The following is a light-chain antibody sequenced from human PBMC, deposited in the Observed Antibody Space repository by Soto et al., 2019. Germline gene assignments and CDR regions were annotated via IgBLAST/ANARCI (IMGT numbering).Light chain of an antibody. J-gene: IGLJ3*02. CDR1: SSDVGSYNL. CDR2: EVN. CDR3: CSYVGSRILM. Sequence: QSVLTQPASVSGSPGQSITISCTGTSSDVGSYNLVSWYQQLPGKAPKLIIYEVNERPSGISDRFSGSKSGNTASLTISGLQGEDEADYYCCSYVGSRILMFGGGTK. V-gene: IGLV2-23*02.